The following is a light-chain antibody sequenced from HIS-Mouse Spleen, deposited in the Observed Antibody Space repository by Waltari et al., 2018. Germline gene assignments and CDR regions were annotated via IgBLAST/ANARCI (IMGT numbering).Light chain of an antibody. CDR3: CSYAGSSTYVV. J-gene: IGLJ2*01. Sequence: QSALTQPASVSGSPGQATTISCTGNSCDVGSYNLVSCYQKNPGKAPKLMIYEGSKRPSGVSNRFSGSKSGNTASLTISGLQAEDEADYYCCSYAGSSTYVVFGGGTKLTVL. CDR2: EGS. V-gene: IGLV2-23*01. CDR1: SCDVGSYNL.